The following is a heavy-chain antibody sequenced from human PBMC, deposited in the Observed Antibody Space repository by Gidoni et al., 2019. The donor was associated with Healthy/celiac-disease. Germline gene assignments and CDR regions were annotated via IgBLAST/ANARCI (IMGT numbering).Heavy chain of an antibody. CDR2: ISSSSSTI. V-gene: IGHV3-48*02. CDR1: GFTFSSYS. CDR3: ARAYQNQQLAHDAFDI. J-gene: IGHJ3*02. D-gene: IGHD6-13*01. Sequence: EVQLVESGGGLVQPGGSLRLSCAASGFTFSSYSMNWVRQAPGKGLEWVSYISSSSSTIYYADSVKGRFTISRDNAKNSLYLQMNSLRDEDTAVYYCARAYQNQQLAHDAFDIWGQGTMVTVSS.